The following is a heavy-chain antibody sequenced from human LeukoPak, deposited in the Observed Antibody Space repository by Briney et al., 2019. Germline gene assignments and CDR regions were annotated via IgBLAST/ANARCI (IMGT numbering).Heavy chain of an antibody. V-gene: IGHV3-53*01. CDR2: IYSGGST. J-gene: IGHJ4*02. Sequence: GGSLRLSCAASGFTVSSNYMSWVRQAPGKGLEWVSVIYSGGSTYYADSVKGRFTISRDNSKNTLYLQMNSLRAEDTAVYYCARLVGDRTIYDYWGQGTLVTVSS. CDR3: ARLVGDRTIYDY. D-gene: IGHD1-26*01. CDR1: GFTVSSNY.